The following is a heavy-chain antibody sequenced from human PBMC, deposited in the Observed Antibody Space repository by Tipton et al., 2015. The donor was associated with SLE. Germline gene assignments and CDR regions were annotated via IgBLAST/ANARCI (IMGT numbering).Heavy chain of an antibody. D-gene: IGHD5-12*01. CDR3: ARQVASFDY. J-gene: IGHJ4*02. CDR2: IFYSGST. V-gene: IGHV4-39*01. Sequence: TLSLTCNVSGDSISRSTYYWGWIRQPPGKGLEWIGSIFYSGSTSYNPSLQSRVTISVDTSKNQFSLKLNSVTASDTAVYYCARQVASFDYWGQGTLVTVSS. CDR1: GDSISRSTYY.